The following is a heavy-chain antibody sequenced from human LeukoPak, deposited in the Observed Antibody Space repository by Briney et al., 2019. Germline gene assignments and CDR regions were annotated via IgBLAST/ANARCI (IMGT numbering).Heavy chain of an antibody. CDR3: ATYDPWRGYNIAY. D-gene: IGHD3-3*01. J-gene: IGHJ4*02. V-gene: IGHV3-7*03. Sequence: GGSLRLSCVVSGFTLSSRWMMWVRQAPGEGLEWMTNINRDGSEKNYVDSVKGRFTITRDNAENSLYLQMNSLKVEDSAIYYCATYDPWRGYNIAYWGQGTLVTVSS. CDR1: GFTLSSRW. CDR2: INRDGSEK.